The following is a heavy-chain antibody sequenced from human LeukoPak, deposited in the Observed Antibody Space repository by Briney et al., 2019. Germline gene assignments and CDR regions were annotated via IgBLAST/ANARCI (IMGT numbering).Heavy chain of an antibody. CDR3: ARDGHGDGFLTGYSYFGMDV. CDR1: GFSLSSYS. V-gene: IGHV3-21*01. Sequence: GGSQRLSCAASGFSLSSYSMNWVRQAPGKGLEWVSSITISSNFIYYADSVKGRFTISRDNAKSSLFLQMNSLRAEDTAVYFCARDGHGDGFLTGYSYFGMDVWGQGTTVTVSS. CDR2: ITISSNFI. J-gene: IGHJ6*02. D-gene: IGHD3-9*01.